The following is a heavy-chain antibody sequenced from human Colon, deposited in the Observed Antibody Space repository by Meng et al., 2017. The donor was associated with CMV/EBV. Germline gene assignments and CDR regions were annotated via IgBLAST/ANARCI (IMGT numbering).Heavy chain of an antibody. J-gene: IGHJ6*02. CDR3: AKSPIANYYFYGIDV. V-gene: IGHV3-43*01. CDR1: GFTFDDYT. D-gene: IGHD6-13*01. CDR2: ISWDGGST. Sequence: GGSLRLSCAASGFTFDDYTMHWVRQAPGEGLEWVSLISWDGGSTYYADSVQGRFTISRDNSKNSLYHQMNSLRTEDAALYYCAKSPIANYYFYGIDVWGQGTTVTVSS.